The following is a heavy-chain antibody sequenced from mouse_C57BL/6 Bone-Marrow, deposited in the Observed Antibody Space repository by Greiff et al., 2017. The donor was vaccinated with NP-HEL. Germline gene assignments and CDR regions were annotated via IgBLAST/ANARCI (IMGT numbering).Heavy chain of an antibody. V-gene: IGHV1-22*01. CDR3: ARCGVVYYFDY. J-gene: IGHJ2*01. Sequence: EVQLQQSGPELVKPGASVKMSCKASGYTFTDYNMHWVKQSHGESLEWIGYINPNNGGTSYNQKFKGKATLTVNKSSSAAYMELRSLTSEDSAVYYCARCGVVYYFDYWGQGTTLTVSS. CDR1: GYTFTDYN. CDR2: INPNNGGT. D-gene: IGHD1-1*02.